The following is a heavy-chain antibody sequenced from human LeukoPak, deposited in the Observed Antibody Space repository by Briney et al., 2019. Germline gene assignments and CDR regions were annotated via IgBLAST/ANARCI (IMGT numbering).Heavy chain of an antibody. Sequence: SETLSLTCTVSGGSISSYCWSWIRQPPGKGLEWIGYIYTTGSTDYNPSLKSRVTISVDTSKNQLSLNLSSVTAADTAVYYCARRGTIFGPESLWGRGTLVTVSS. CDR2: IYTTGST. D-gene: IGHD3-3*01. J-gene: IGHJ2*01. CDR3: ARRGTIFGPESL. V-gene: IGHV4-4*09. CDR1: GGSISSYC.